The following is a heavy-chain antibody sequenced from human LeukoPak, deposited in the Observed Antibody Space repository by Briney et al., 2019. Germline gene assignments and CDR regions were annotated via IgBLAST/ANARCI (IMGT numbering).Heavy chain of an antibody. V-gene: IGHV3-48*01. D-gene: IGHD6-19*01. Sequence: SVKGRFTISRGNAKNSLYLQMNSLRAEDTAVYYCARGTLYSSGWDKFDYWGQGTLVTVSS. CDR3: ARGTLYSSGWDKFDY. J-gene: IGHJ4*02.